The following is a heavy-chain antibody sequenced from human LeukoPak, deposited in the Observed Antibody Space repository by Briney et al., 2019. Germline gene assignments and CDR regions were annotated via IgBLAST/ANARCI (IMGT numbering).Heavy chain of an antibody. D-gene: IGHD3-10*01. CDR1: GYTFTGYY. V-gene: IGHV1-2*02. Sequence: ASVKVSCKASGYTFTGYYMHLVRQAPGQGLEWMGWINPNSGGTNYAQKFQGRVTMTRDTSISTAYMELSRLRSDDTAVYYCARLFGWFGELSLDYWGQGTLVTVSS. CDR3: ARLFGWFGELSLDY. CDR2: INPNSGGT. J-gene: IGHJ4*02.